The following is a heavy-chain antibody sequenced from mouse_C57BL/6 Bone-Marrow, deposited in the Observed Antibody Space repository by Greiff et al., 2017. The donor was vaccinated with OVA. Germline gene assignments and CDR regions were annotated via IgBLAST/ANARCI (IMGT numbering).Heavy chain of an antibody. CDR3: ARMDYDYGFAD. CDR2: IYPSDSET. V-gene: IGHV1-61*01. Sequence: QVQLQQPGAELVRPGSSVKLSCKASGYTFTSYWMDWVKQRPGQGLEWIGNIYPSDSETHYNQKFKDKATLTVDKSSSTAYMQLSSLTSEDSAVYYCARMDYDYGFADWGQGTLVTVSA. D-gene: IGHD2-4*01. CDR1: GYTFTSYW. J-gene: IGHJ3*01.